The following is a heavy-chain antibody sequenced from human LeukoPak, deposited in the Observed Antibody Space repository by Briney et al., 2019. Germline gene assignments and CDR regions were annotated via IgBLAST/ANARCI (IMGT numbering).Heavy chain of an antibody. Sequence: PSQTLSLTCTVSGGSISSGDYYWSWIRQPPGKGLEWIGYIYYSGTTYYNPSLKSRVTISVDASKNQFSLKLTSVTAADTAVYFCARGPYGSGSYYWGQGTLVTVSS. CDR3: ARGPYGSGSYY. V-gene: IGHV4-30-4*01. CDR2: IYYSGTT. CDR1: GGSISSGDYY. D-gene: IGHD3-10*01. J-gene: IGHJ4*02.